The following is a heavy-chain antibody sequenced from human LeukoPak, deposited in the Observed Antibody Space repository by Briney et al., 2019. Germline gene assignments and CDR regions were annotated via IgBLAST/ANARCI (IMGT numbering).Heavy chain of an antibody. Sequence: PGGSLRLSCAASGFTFSSYSMNWVRQAPGKGLEWVSSISSSSSYIYYADSVKGRFTISSDNAKNSLYLQMNSLRGEDTAVCYCARVDQLDSHFDYWGQGTLVTVSS. J-gene: IGHJ4*02. CDR2: ISSSSSYI. CDR3: ARVDQLDSHFDY. CDR1: GFTFSSYS. D-gene: IGHD2-2*01. V-gene: IGHV3-21*01.